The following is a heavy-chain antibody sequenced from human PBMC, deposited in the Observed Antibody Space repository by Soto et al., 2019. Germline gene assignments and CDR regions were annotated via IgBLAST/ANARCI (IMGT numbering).Heavy chain of an antibody. Sequence: GGSLRLSCAASGFTFRSNGMHWVRQAPGKGLVWVSRINSDGTDTTYADSVKGRFTISRDNAKNTLYLQMNSLRAEDTAVYYCARVRTGTTSNFDYWGQGTLVTVSS. J-gene: IGHJ4*02. CDR3: ARVRTGTTSNFDY. D-gene: IGHD1-7*01. CDR2: INSDGTDT. V-gene: IGHV3-74*01. CDR1: GFTFRSNG.